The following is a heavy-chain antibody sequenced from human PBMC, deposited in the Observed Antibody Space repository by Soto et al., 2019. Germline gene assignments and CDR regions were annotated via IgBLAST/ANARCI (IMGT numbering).Heavy chain of an antibody. V-gene: IGHV4-30-2*01. D-gene: IGHD3-22*01. J-gene: IGHJ4*02. Sequence: SETLSLTCAVSGSSIRSGVYSWSWIRQPPGKGLEWIGYIYHSGSTYYNPSLKSRVTISVDTSKNQFSLKLSSVTAADTAVYYCARHRNSGYYYDSSGYYYDYWGQGTLVTVSS. CDR3: ARHRNSGYYYDSSGYYYDY. CDR2: IYHSGST. CDR1: GSSIRSGVYS.